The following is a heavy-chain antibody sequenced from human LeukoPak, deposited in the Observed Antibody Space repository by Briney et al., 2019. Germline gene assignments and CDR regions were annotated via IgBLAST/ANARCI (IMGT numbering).Heavy chain of an antibody. D-gene: IGHD3-10*01. Sequence: PGGSLRLSCAASGFTFSSYAMSWVRQAPGKGLDWVSSINDRGGSTYYADSVKGRFTISRDNSKDTLYLQMNSLRSEDTAVYYCAKKFGSGSYYFDYWGQGALVTVSS. J-gene: IGHJ4*02. V-gene: IGHV3-23*01. CDR1: GFTFSSYA. CDR2: INDRGGST. CDR3: AKKFGSGSYYFDY.